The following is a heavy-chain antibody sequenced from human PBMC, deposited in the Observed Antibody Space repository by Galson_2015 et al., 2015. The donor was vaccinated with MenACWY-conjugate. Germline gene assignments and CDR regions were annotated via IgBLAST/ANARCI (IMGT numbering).Heavy chain of an antibody. CDR1: GYTFTSYG. Sequence: SVKVSCKASGYTFTSYGISWVRQAPGQGLEWMGWISAYNGNTNYAQKLQGRVTMTTDTSTSTAYMELRSLRSDDTAVYYCAMYVDIAATPEDYFDYWGQGTLVTVSS. CDR2: ISAYNGNT. J-gene: IGHJ4*02. CDR3: AMYVDIAATPEDYFDY. V-gene: IGHV1-18*01. D-gene: IGHD5-12*01.